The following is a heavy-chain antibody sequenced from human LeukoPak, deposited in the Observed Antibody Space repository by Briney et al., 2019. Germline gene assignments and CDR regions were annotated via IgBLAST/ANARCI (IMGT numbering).Heavy chain of an antibody. J-gene: IGHJ4*02. CDR3: ARDDQRISSGVY. Sequence: VASVTVSCKASGYTFANYYIHWVRQAPGQGLEWMGRINPNSGDTNSAQRFHGRVTITRDTSISTAYMELSRLTSDDTAVYFCARDDQRISSGVYWGQGTLVSVSS. CDR2: INPNSGDT. V-gene: IGHV1-2*06. D-gene: IGHD2/OR15-2a*01. CDR1: GYTFANYY.